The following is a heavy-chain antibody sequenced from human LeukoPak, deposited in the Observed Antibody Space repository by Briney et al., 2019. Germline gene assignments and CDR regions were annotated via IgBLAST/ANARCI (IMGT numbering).Heavy chain of an antibody. Sequence: PSETLSLTCTVSGGSISSSSYYWSWIRQPPGKGLEWIGYIYYSGSTNYNPSLKSRVTISVDTSKNQFSLKLSSVTAADTAVYYCARDRTPYYFDYWGQGTLVTVSS. CDR2: IYYSGST. V-gene: IGHV4-61*01. CDR3: ARDRTPYYFDY. CDR1: GGSISSSSYY. J-gene: IGHJ4*02.